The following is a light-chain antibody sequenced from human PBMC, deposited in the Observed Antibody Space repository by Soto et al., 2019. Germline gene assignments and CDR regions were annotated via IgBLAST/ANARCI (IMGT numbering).Light chain of an antibody. J-gene: IGKJ5*01. CDR1: QSLLNSGGNTD. CDR3: MQGTHWPIT. V-gene: IGKV2-30*01. CDR2: KVS. Sequence: TPAEQATMSCRSSQSLLNSGGNTDVYWFQQRPGRSPRRLIYKVSNRDSGVPARFSGSGSGTDFALKISRVEAEDVGVYYCMQGTHWPITFGQGTRLEIK.